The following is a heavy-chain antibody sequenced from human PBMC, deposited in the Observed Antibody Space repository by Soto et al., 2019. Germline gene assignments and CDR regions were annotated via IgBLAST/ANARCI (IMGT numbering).Heavy chain of an antibody. J-gene: IGHJ6*02. CDR3: ARDRVAVAGAAHHGMDV. CDR2: IKQDGSEK. Sequence: GGSLRLSCAASGFTFSSYWMSWVRQAPGKGLEWVANIKQDGSEKYYVDSVKGRFTISRDNAKNSLYLQMNSLRAEDTAVYYCARDRVAVAGAAHHGMDVWGQGTTVTVSS. V-gene: IGHV3-7*05. D-gene: IGHD6-19*01. CDR1: GFTFSSYW.